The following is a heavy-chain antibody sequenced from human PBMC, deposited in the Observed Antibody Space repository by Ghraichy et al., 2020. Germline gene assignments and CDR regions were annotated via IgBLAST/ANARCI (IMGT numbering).Heavy chain of an antibody. CDR2: ISGSGGST. CDR1: GFTFSSYA. V-gene: IGHV3-23*01. D-gene: IGHD5-18*01. CDR3: AKVAAQLWFNGYFDY. Sequence: GGSLRLSCAASGFTFSSYAMSWVRQAPGKGLEWVSAISGSGGSTHYADSVKGRFTISRDNSKNTLYLQMNSLRAEDTAVYYCAKVAAQLWFNGYFDYWGQGTLVTVSS. J-gene: IGHJ4*02.